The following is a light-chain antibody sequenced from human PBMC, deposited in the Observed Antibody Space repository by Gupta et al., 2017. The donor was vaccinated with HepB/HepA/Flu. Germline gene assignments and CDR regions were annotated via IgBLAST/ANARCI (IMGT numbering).Light chain of an antibody. Sequence: QSALTQPASVSGSPGQSITISCSGTSSDVGGYNFVSWYQQNPGKAPKLMIYDVSNRPSGVSNRFSGYKSGNTASLTISGLQAEDEADYYCNSYTSTSSRVFGGGTKLTVL. V-gene: IGLV2-14*01. CDR1: SSDVGGYNF. J-gene: IGLJ3*02. CDR2: DVS. CDR3: NSYTSTSSRV.